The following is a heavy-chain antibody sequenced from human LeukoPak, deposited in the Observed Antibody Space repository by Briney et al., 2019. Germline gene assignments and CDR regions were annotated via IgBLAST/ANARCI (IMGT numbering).Heavy chain of an antibody. Sequence: PSETLSLTCTVSGGSISTSSYYWGWVRQPPGKCLEWIGNIFYSGSTYYSPSLKSRVTISRDTPMSQFFLKLSSVTAADTAVYYCARVPGLYYDMLTGYGSGWFDPWGQGILVTVPS. CDR3: ARVPGLYYDMLTGYGSGWFDP. CDR1: GGSISTSSYY. D-gene: IGHD3-9*01. CDR2: IFYSGST. J-gene: IGHJ5*02. V-gene: IGHV4-39*07.